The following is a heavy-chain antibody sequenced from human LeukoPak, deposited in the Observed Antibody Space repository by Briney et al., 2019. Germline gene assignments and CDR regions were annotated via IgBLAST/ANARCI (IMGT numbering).Heavy chain of an antibody. CDR1: GFTFTGYY. CDR3: AREYSSALDP. Sequence: ASVKVSCKXSGFTFTGYYMHWMRQAPGQGLEWMGWINPNSGGTNYAQKFQGRVTMTRDTSISTAYMELSRLRSDDTAVYYCAREYSSALDPWGQGTLVTVSS. J-gene: IGHJ5*02. V-gene: IGHV1-2*02. CDR2: INPNSGGT. D-gene: IGHD6-25*01.